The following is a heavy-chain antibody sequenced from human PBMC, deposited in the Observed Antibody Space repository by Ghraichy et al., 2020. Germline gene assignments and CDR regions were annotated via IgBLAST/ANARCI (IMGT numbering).Heavy chain of an antibody. CDR2: IYSGGST. CDR1: GFTVSNNY. J-gene: IGHJ4*02. D-gene: IGHD1-1*01. V-gene: IGHV3-53*01. CDR3: VATSALEY. Sequence: GGSLRLSCAASGFTVSNNYMSWVRQAPGKGLEWVSLIYSGGSTYYADSVKGRFTISRDNSKNTLYLQMNSLRAEDTAVYYCVATSALEYWGQGTLVTVSS.